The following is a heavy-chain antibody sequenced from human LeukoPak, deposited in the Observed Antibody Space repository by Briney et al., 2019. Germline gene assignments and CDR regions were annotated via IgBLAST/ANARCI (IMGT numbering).Heavy chain of an antibody. Sequence: GGSLRLSCAASGFTFSSYAMHWVRQAPGKGLEWVAVKSYDGSNKYYADSVKGRFTISRDNSKNTLYLQLNSLRAEDTAVYYFASGWELLWKYFDYWGQGTLVTVSS. V-gene: IGHV3-30-3*01. CDR1: GFTFSSYA. D-gene: IGHD1-26*01. CDR2: KSYDGSNK. CDR3: ASGWELLWKYFDY. J-gene: IGHJ4*02.